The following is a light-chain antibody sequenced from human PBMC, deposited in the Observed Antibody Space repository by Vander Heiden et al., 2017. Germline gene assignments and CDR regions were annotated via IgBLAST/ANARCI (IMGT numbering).Light chain of an antibody. CDR1: SSDVGAYNY. CDR3: VSYTSSTTLYV. Sequence: QSALTQPASVSGSPGQSITISCTGTSSDVGAYNYVSWYQLHPGKAPKLMICDVSNRPSGVSNRFSGSKSGNTASLTISGLQAEDEADYYCVSYTSSTTLYVFGSGTKVTVL. CDR2: DVS. J-gene: IGLJ1*01. V-gene: IGLV2-14*01.